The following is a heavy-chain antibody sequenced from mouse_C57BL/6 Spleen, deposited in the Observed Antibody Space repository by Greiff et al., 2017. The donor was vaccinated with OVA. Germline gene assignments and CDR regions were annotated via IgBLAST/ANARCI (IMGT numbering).Heavy chain of an antibody. V-gene: IGHV1-26*01. J-gene: IGHJ3*01. CDR1: GYTFTDYY. CDR2: INPNNGGT. Sequence: EVQLQQSGPELVKPGASVKISCKASGYTFTDYYMNWVKQSHGKSLEWIGDINPNNGGTSYNQKFKGKATLTVDKSSSTAYMELRSLTSEDSAVYYCAREGGGFAYWGQGTLVTVSA. CDR3: AREGGGFAY.